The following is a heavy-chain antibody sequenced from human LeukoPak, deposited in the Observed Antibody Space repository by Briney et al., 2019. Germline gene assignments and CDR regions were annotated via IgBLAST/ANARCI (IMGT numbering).Heavy chain of an antibody. CDR1: GYTFTSYG. Sequence: ASVKVSCKASGYTFTSYGISWVRQAPGQGLEWMGWISAYNSNTNYAQKLQGRVTMTTDTSTSTAYMELRSLRSDDTAVYYCARVDSSGWNFDYWGQGTLVTVSS. CDR3: ARVDSSGWNFDY. V-gene: IGHV1-18*01. D-gene: IGHD6-19*01. J-gene: IGHJ4*02. CDR2: ISAYNSNT.